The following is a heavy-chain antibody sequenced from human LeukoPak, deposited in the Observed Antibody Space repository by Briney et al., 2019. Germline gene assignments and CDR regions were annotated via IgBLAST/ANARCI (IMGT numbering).Heavy chain of an antibody. CDR2: INRGDGST. J-gene: IGHJ4*02. Sequence: GGSLRLSCGVSGFTFSMYAMNWVRQAPGEGLECVSGINRGDGSTYYADSVKGRFTISRHNYKNTQYLQMNSNRGEDTAVYYCAKGASSVSVAGTSYFDSWGQGTLVTVSS. D-gene: IGHD6-19*01. V-gene: IGHV3-23*01. CDR1: GFTFSMYA. CDR3: AKGASSVSVAGTSYFDS.